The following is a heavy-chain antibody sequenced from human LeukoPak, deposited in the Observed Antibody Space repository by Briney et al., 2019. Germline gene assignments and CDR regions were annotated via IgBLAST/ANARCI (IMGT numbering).Heavy chain of an antibody. Sequence: PGGSLPLSCAASGFTFSNHWMTWVRQAPRKGLDWVANIGQEGGEKYYVDSAKGRFPISRDNTKDSLYPQMESRGAEGPTLYLCSRLRGSSNWGRGTLVTVSS. D-gene: IGHD3-16*01. V-gene: IGHV3-7*03. CDR3: SRLRGSSN. CDR2: IGQEGGEK. J-gene: IGHJ4*02. CDR1: GFTFSNHW.